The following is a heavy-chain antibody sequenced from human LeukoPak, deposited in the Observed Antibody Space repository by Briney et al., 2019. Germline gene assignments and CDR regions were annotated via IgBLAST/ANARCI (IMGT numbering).Heavy chain of an antibody. CDR1: GGSFSGYY. V-gene: IGHV4-34*01. D-gene: IGHD3-22*01. J-gene: IGHJ3*02. CDR3: AREAYYDSSGRFEGAFDI. Sequence: SETLSLTCAVYGGSFSGYYWSWIRQPPGKGLEWIGEINHSGSTNYNPSLKSPVTISVDTSKNQFSLKLNSVTAADTAVYYCAREAYYDSSGRFEGAFDIWGQGTMVTVSS. CDR2: INHSGST.